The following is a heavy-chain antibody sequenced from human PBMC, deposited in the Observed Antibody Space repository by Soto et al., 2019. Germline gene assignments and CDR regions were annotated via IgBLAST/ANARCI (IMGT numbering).Heavy chain of an antibody. J-gene: IGHJ6*02. CDR3: ARDPGITTFGVYSMYYYGMDV. CDR1: GYTFTSSG. D-gene: IGHD3-3*01. V-gene: IGHV1-18*01. CDR2: ISTDNGNT. Sequence: QVQLVQSGAEVKKPGASVKVSCKASGYTFTSSGISWVRQAPGQGLEWMGWISTDNGNTKYAQHPQXXVSMTTDTSTSXAXMXXRSLRSDDTAVYYCARDPGITTFGVYSMYYYGMDVWGQGTTVTVSS.